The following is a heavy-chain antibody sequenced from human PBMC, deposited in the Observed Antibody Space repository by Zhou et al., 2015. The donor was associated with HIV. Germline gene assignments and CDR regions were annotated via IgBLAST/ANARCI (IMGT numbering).Heavy chain of an antibody. CDR2: IIPLFDTT. V-gene: IGHV1-69*01. CDR3: VRDRPYGAEVDF. Sequence: QVQLVQSGPEVKHPGSSVKVSCKASGDTFSTYGFSWVRQAPGQGLEWMGGIIPLFDTTEYAQKVQDRLTITADDSTTTVHMVLRSLRFDDTAVYWCVRDRPYGAEVDFWGQGTLIIVSS. CDR1: GDTFSTYG. J-gene: IGHJ4*02. D-gene: IGHD4-17*01.